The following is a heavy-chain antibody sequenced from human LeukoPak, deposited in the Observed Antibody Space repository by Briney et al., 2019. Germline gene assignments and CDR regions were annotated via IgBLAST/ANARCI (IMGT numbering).Heavy chain of an antibody. CDR3: ASGISNYRLYYYYYGMDV. CDR2: IYYSGST. D-gene: IGHD4-11*01. CDR1: GGSISSGGYY. J-gene: IGHJ6*02. V-gene: IGHV4-31*03. Sequence: PSETLSLTCTVSGGSISSGGYYWSWIRQHPGKGLEWIGYIYYSGSTYYNPSLKSRVTISVDTSKDQFSLKLSSVTAADTAVYYCASGISNYRLYYYYYGMDVWGQGTTVTVSS.